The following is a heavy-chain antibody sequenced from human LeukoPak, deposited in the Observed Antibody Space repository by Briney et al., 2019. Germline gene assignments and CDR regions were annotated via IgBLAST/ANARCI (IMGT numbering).Heavy chain of an antibody. V-gene: IGHV1-3*01. CDR2: INAGNGNT. D-gene: IGHD6-13*01. J-gene: IGHJ4*02. Sequence: ASVKVSCKASGYTFTSYAMHWVRQAPGQRLERMGWINAGNGNTKYSQKFQGRVTITRDTSASTAYMELSSLRSEDTAVYYCARLSSSWYGQGFDYWGQGTLVTVSS. CDR1: GYTFTSYA. CDR3: ARLSSSWYGQGFDY.